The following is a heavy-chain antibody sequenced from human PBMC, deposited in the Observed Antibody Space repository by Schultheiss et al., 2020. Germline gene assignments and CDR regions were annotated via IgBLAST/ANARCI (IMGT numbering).Heavy chain of an antibody. Sequence: GGSLRLSCAASGFTFSSYAMSWVRQAPGKGLEWVSAISGSGGSTYYADSVKGRFTISRDNSKNTLYLQMNSLRAEDTAVYYCAKDTKYSSSSGGLDFDYWGQGTLVTVSS. D-gene: IGHD6-6*01. CDR3: AKDTKYSSSSGGLDFDY. CDR1: GFTFSSYA. V-gene: IGHV3-23*01. J-gene: IGHJ4*02. CDR2: ISGSGGST.